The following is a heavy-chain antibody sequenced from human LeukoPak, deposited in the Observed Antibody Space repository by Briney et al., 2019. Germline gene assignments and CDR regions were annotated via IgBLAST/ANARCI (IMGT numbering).Heavy chain of an antibody. V-gene: IGHV4-34*01. CDR2: INHSGST. CDR3: ARGTQPDIVVVPAAIRFDY. CDR1: GGSFSGYY. Sequence: SETLSLTCAVYGGSFSGYYWSWIRQPPGKGLEWIGEINHSGSTNYNPSPKSRVTISVDTSKNQFSLKLSSVTAADTVVYYCARGTQPDIVVVPAAIRFDYWGQGTLVTVSS. J-gene: IGHJ4*02. D-gene: IGHD2-2*01.